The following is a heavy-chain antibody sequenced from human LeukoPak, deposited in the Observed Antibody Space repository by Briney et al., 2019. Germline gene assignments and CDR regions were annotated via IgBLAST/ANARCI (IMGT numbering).Heavy chain of an antibody. CDR3: VRDYDFAPDY. D-gene: IGHD5-12*01. J-gene: IGHJ4*02. V-gene: IGHV1-18*01. Sequence: ASVKVSCKASGYIFTNYGIGWVRQAPGQGLEWMGWIDVHDGRTNYAQKFRGRVTMIIDTSTTTAYMELRSLESDDTAVYYCVRDYDFAPDYWGQGTQVTVSS. CDR2: IDVHDGRT. CDR1: GYIFTNYG.